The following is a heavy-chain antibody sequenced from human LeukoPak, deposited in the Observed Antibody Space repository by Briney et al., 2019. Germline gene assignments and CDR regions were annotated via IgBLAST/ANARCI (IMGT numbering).Heavy chain of an antibody. CDR2: ISSSSSYI. CDR3: ARASLIDYSGSYPEYFQQ. CDR1: GFTFSSYS. D-gene: IGHD1-26*01. Sequence: GGSLRLSCAASGFTFSSYSMNWVRQAPGKGLEWVSSISSSSSYIYYADSVKGRFTISRDNAKNSLYLQMNSLRAEDTAVYYCARASLIDYSGSYPEYFQQWGQGTLVTVSS. V-gene: IGHV3-21*01. J-gene: IGHJ1*01.